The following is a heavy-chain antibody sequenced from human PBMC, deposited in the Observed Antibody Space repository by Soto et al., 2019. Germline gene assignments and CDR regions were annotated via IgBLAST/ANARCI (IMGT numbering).Heavy chain of an antibody. V-gene: IGHV5-51*01. J-gene: IGHJ5*02. D-gene: IGHD3-10*01. CDR1: GYSFTSYW. CDR2: IYPGDSDT. Sequence: PGESLKISCKGSGYSFTSYWIGWVRQMPGKGLEWMGIIYPGDSDTRYSPSFQGQVTISADKSISTAYLQWSSLKASDTAMYYCARSPDGSGSYNWFDPWGQGTLVTVSS. CDR3: ARSPDGSGSYNWFDP.